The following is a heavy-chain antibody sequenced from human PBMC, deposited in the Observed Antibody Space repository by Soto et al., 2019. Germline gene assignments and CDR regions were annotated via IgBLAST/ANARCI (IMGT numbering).Heavy chain of an antibody. CDR1: GYTFTSFY. CDR2: INPNGGST. Sequence: QVQLVQSGAEVKNPGASVKVSCKASGYTFTSFYIHWVRQAPGQGLEWMSIINPNGGSTNYAQNLQGRVTLTRDTSTNTVHMELSSLRSEDTAVYYCARGLKSGDYWGQGTLVTVSS. J-gene: IGHJ4*02. CDR3: ARGLKSGDY. V-gene: IGHV1-46*01.